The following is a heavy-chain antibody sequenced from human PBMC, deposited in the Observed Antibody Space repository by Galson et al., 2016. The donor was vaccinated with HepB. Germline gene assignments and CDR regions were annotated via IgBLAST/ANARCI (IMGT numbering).Heavy chain of an antibody. D-gene: IGHD2/OR15-2a*01. CDR2: ISWNSGSI. CDR3: AKDRGTTNSRGHGMDV. CDR1: GFTFDDYA. Sequence: SLRLSCAASGFTFDDYAMHWVRQAPGKGLEWVSGISWNSGSIDYADSVKGRFTISRDNAKNSLYLQMNRLRAEDTALYYCAKDRGTTNSRGHGMDVWGQGTTVTVSS. J-gene: IGHJ6*02. V-gene: IGHV3-9*01.